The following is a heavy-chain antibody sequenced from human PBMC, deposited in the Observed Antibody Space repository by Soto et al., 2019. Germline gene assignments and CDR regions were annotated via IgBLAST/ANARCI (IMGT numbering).Heavy chain of an antibody. J-gene: IGHJ4*02. V-gene: IGHV3-48*01. CDR2: ISSSSSTI. Sequence: EVQLVESGGGLVQPGGSLRLSCAASGFTFSSYSMNWVRQAPGKGLELVSYISSSSSTIYYADSVKGRFTISRDNAKNPLYLQMTGLRAEDTAVYYCAKVSSGGSCAYWGQGTLVTVSS. CDR3: AKVSSGGSCAY. CDR1: GFTFSSYS. D-gene: IGHD2-15*01.